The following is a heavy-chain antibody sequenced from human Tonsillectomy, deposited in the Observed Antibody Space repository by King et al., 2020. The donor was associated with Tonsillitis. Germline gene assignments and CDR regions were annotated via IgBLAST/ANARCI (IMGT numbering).Heavy chain of an antibody. D-gene: IGHD3-10*01. V-gene: IGHV4-59*01. Sequence: VQLQESGPGLVKPSETLSLTCTVSGGSISSYYWSWIRQPPGKGLEWIGYIYYSGRTNYNPSLKSRVTMSVDTSKNQFSLILSSVTAADTALYYCARDRGLTVRGVKGFDYGGRGTLVTVSS. CDR1: GGSISSYY. CDR2: IYYSGRT. J-gene: IGHJ4*02. CDR3: ARDRGLTVRGVKGFDY.